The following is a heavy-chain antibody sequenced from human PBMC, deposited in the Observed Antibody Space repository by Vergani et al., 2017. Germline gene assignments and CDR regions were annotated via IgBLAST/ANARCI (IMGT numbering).Heavy chain of an antibody. CDR1: GGTFSSYA. D-gene: IGHD2-15*01. V-gene: IGHV1-69*13. Sequence: QVQLVQSGAEVKKPGSSVKVSCKASGGTFSSYAISWVRQAPGQGLEWMGRIIPIFGTANYAQKFQGRVTITADESTSTAYMELSSLRSEDTAVYYCARVGCSGGSCYTTWHGGMDVWGQGTTVTVSS. J-gene: IGHJ6*02. CDR3: ARVGCSGGSCYTTWHGGMDV. CDR2: IIPIFGTA.